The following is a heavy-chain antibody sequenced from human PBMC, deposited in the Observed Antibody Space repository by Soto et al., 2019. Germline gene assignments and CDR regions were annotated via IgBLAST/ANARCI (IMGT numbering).Heavy chain of an antibody. Sequence: ASVKVSCKVSGYTLSELSVHWVRQAPGKGLEWMGGLDPEDGETIYAQKFQGRVTMTEDTSTDTAYMELSSLRSEDTAVYYCATSPRGMAVFYIWGQGTMVTVSS. D-gene: IGHD6-19*01. CDR3: ATSPRGMAVFYI. J-gene: IGHJ3*02. CDR2: LDPEDGET. V-gene: IGHV1-24*01. CDR1: GYTLSELS.